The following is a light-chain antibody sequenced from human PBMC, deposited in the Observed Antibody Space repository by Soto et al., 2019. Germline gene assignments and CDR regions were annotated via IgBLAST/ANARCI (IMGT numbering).Light chain of an antibody. CDR3: QHLHNYLFT. Sequence: EIVLTQSPATLSLSPGERATLSCRASQSVSSYLAWYQQKPGQAPRLLIYDASNRATGIPARFSGSGSGTEFTLTISSLQPEDFATYYCQHLHNYLFTFGPGTRVDIK. CDR2: DAS. J-gene: IGKJ3*01. CDR1: QSVSSY. V-gene: IGKV3-11*01.